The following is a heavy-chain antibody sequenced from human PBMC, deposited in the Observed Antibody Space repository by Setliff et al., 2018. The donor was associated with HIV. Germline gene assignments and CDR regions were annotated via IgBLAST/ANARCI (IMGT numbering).Heavy chain of an antibody. J-gene: IGHJ3*02. CDR3: ATKVYCTNGVCLDAFDI. D-gene: IGHD2-8*01. V-gene: IGHV1-2*06. Sequence: ASVKVSCKASGYTFTAYFMHWVRQAPGQGLEWMGRIIPNSGGTNCAQKFQGRVTMTRDTSISTGYMELSRLRSDDTAVYYCATKVYCTNGVCLDAFDIWGQGTMVTVSS. CDR1: GYTFTAYF. CDR2: IIPNSGGT.